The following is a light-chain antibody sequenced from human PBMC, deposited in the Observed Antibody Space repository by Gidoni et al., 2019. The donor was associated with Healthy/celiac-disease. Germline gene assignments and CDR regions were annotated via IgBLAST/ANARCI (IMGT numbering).Light chain of an antibody. V-gene: IGLV2-23*02. CDR3: CSYAGSSTFVV. CDR1: SSDVGSYNL. CDR2: EVS. Sequence: GSPGQSITISCTGTSSDVGSYNLVSWYQQHPGKAPKLMIYEVSKRPSGVSNRFSGSKSGNTASLTISGLQAEDEADYYCCSYAGSSTFVVFGGGTKLTVL. J-gene: IGLJ2*01.